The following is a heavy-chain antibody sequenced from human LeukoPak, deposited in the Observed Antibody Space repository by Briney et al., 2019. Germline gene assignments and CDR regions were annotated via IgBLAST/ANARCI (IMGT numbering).Heavy chain of an antibody. D-gene: IGHD5-12*01. J-gene: IGHJ5*02. Sequence: ASVKVSCKASGYTFTGYYMHWVRQAPGQGLEWMGWINPNSGGTNYAQKFQGRVTMTRDTSISTAYMELSRLRSDDTAVYYCARDAIVVATISWFDPWGQGTLVTVSS. CDR1: GYTFTGYY. CDR3: ARDAIVVATISWFDP. CDR2: INPNSGGT. V-gene: IGHV1-2*02.